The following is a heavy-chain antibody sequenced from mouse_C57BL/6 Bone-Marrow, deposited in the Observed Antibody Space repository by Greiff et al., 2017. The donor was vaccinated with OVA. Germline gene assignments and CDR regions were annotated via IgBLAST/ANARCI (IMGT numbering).Heavy chain of an antibody. CDR1: GFNIKDYY. V-gene: IGHV14-2*01. D-gene: IGHD1-1*01. CDR3: ARCSGSSYGYWYIDV. Sequence: VHVKQSGAELVKPGASVKLSCTASGFNIKDYYMHWVKQRTEQGLEWIRRIDPEDGETKYAPIFQGKATITADTSSNTAYLQLSSLTSEDTAVYSCARCSGSSYGYWYIDVWGTGTTVTVSS. CDR2: IDPEDGET. J-gene: IGHJ1*03.